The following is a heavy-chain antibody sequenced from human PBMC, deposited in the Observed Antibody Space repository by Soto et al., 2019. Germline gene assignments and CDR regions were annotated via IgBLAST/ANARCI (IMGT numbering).Heavy chain of an antibody. CDR3: ATGRHYYDSSGYYYRDY. V-gene: IGHV1-24*01. CDR2: FDPEDGET. CDR1: GYTLTXLS. Sequence: ASVKVSCKVAGYTLTXLSMHWVRQAPGKGFEWMGGFDPEDGETIYAQKFQGRVTMTEDTSTDTAYVELSSLRSEDTAVYYCATGRHYYDSSGYYYRDYWGQGTLVTVSS. D-gene: IGHD3-22*01. J-gene: IGHJ4*02.